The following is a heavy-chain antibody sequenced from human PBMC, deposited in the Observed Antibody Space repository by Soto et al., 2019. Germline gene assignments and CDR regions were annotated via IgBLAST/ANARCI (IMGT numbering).Heavy chain of an antibody. Sequence: SLKVSCKASGGTFSSYAISWVRQAPGQGLKWMGGIIPIFGTANYAQKFQGRVTITADESTSTAYMELSSLRSEDTAVYYCARDYGDLHYFDYWGQGALVTVSS. D-gene: IGHD4-17*01. CDR2: IIPIFGTA. CDR1: GGTFSSYA. J-gene: IGHJ4*02. V-gene: IGHV1-69*13. CDR3: ARDYGDLHYFDY.